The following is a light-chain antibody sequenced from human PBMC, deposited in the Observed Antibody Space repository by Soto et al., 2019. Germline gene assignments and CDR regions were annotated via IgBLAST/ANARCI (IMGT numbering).Light chain of an antibody. V-gene: IGKV3D-15*01. Sequence: DIVMTQSPVTLSVSPGEGATLSCKTSHSVGTDLAWYQQKPGQAPRLLVHGASTRAAGVPDTFSCSGSGTDFTLTISSLQSEDFAIYYCQQYDSWPLTFGGGTKVEIK. CDR1: HSVGTD. CDR2: GAS. J-gene: IGKJ4*01. CDR3: QQYDSWPLT.